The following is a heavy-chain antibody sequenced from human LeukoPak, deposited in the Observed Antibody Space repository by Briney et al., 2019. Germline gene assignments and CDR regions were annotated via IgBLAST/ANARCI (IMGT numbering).Heavy chain of an antibody. J-gene: IGHJ4*02. D-gene: IGHD3-22*01. CDR1: GFTFSDYY. Sequence: GGSLRLSCAASGFTFSDYYMSWIRQAPGKGLEWVSYISSSGSTIYYADSVKGRFTISRDNAKNSLYLQMNSLRAEDTAVYYCARVYYDSSGYSPPFFDYWGQGTLVTVSS. CDR2: ISSSGSTI. CDR3: ARVYYDSSGYSPPFFDY. V-gene: IGHV3-11*04.